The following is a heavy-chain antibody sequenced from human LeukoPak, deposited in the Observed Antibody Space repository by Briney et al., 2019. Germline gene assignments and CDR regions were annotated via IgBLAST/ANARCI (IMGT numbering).Heavy chain of an antibody. CDR1: GGSFSGYY. J-gene: IGHJ6*03. CDR2: INHSGST. V-gene: IGHV4-34*01. Sequence: SETLSLTCAVYGGSFSGYYWSWIRQPPGKGLEWIGEINHSGSTNYNPSLKSRVTISVDTSKNQFSLKLSSVTAADTAVYYCARRGIVARYYYYYYMDVWGKGTTVTVSS. D-gene: IGHD1-26*01. CDR3: ARRGIVARYYYYYYMDV.